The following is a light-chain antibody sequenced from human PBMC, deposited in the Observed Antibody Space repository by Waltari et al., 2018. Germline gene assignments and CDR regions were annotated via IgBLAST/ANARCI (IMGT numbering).Light chain of an antibody. CDR2: DTS. CDR3: QKYGTLPAT. J-gene: IGKJ1*01. Sequence: EIVLTQSPGTLSLSPGERATLPCRASQSVSRYLPWYQQKPGQAPRLLIYDTSIRATGVPDSFGGSGSGTDFSLTISRLEPEDFAVYYCQKYGTLPATFGQGTKVQMK. CDR1: QSVSRY. V-gene: IGKV3-20*01.